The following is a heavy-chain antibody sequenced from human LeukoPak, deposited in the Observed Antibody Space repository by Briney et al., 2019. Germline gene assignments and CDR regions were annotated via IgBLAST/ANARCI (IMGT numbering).Heavy chain of an antibody. CDR3: AKCILTGYYKGYMDV. CDR2: IYSGGST. Sequence: PGGSLRLSCAASEFSVGSNYMTWVRQAPGKWLEWVSLIYSGGSTYYADSVKGRFTISRDNSKDTLYLQMNSLRAEDTAIYYCAKCILTGYYKGYMDVWGKGTTVTISS. V-gene: IGHV3-66*01. D-gene: IGHD3-9*01. CDR1: EFSVGSNY. J-gene: IGHJ6*03.